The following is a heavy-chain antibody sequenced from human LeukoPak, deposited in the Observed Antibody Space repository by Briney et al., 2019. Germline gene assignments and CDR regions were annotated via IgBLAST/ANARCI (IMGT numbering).Heavy chain of an antibody. D-gene: IGHD3-16*01. V-gene: IGHV3-15*01. CDR1: GFNFSDVW. J-gene: IGHJ4*02. CDR2: IKTKTDGRAT. CDR3: VTRITSTGDY. Sequence: GGSLRVSCEASGFNFSDVWMNWVRQAPGKGLEWIGRIKTKTDGRATEYAAPAKGRFTISRDDSKSTVYLHMNSLKTEDTALYYCVTRITSTGDYWGQGTLATVSS.